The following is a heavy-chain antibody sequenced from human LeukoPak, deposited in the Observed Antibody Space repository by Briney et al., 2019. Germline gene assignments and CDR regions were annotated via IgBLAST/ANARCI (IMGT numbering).Heavy chain of an antibody. CDR1: GYTFTSYY. Sequence: GASVKVSCKASGYTFTSYYMHWVRQAPGQGLEWMGIINPSGGSTSYAQKSQGRVTMTRDTSTSTVYMELSSLRSEDTAVYYCARVGSHGIVVGYWGQGALVTVSS. D-gene: IGHD2-2*01. J-gene: IGHJ4*02. V-gene: IGHV1-46*01. CDR2: INPSGGST. CDR3: ARVGSHGIVVGY.